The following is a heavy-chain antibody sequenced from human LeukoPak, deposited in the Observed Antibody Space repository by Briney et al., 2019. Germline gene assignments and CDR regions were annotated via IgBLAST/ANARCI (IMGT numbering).Heavy chain of an antibody. J-gene: IGHJ4*02. CDR2: IWYDGSNK. Sequence: PGGSLRLSCAASGFTFSNYGMHWVRQAPGKGLEWVAVIWYDGSNKYYSDSVRGRFTISRDNSKNTLYSQMNSLRAEDTAVYYCARGYDYGDYGVVEWGQGALVTVSS. V-gene: IGHV3-33*01. CDR1: GFTFSNYG. CDR3: ARGYDYGDYGVVE. D-gene: IGHD4-17*01.